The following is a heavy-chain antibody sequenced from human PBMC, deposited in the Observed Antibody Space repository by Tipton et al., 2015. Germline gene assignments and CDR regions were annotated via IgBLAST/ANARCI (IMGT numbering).Heavy chain of an antibody. V-gene: IGHV4-34*01. CDR3: ACQDYDSLTRDYQTVDY. CDR2: INDSGST. D-gene: IGHD3-9*01. Sequence: GLVKPSETLSLNCAVYSGSFSGYHWSWIRQPPGKGLEWIGEINDSGSTNYNPSLKSRLTISVDTSKKQFSLRLPSVTAADTAVYYCACQDYDSLTRDYQTVDYWGQGTLVTVSS. CDR1: SGSFSGYH. J-gene: IGHJ4*02.